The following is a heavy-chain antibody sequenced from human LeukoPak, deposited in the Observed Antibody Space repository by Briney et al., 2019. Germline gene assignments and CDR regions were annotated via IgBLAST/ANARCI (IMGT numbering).Heavy chain of an antibody. J-gene: IGHJ3*02. Sequence: NPSETLSHTCTVSGGSISSYYWSWIRQPPGKGLEWIGYIYYSGSTNYNPSLKSRVTISVDTSKNQFSLKLSSVTAADTAVYYCARRDDIWGQGTMVTVSS. CDR3: ARRDDI. CDR2: IYYSGST. V-gene: IGHV4-59*08. CDR1: GGSISSYY.